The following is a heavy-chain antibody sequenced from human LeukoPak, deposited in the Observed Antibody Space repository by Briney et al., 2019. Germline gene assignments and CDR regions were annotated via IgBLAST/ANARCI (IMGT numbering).Heavy chain of an antibody. Sequence: GGSLRLSCAASGFTFSSYAMHWVRQAPGKGLEWVAVISYDGSNKYYADSVKGRFTISRDNAKNSLYLQMNSLRAEDTAVYYCARGEFFDWLSSVDYWGQGTLVTVSS. CDR1: GFTFSSYA. V-gene: IGHV3-30-3*01. D-gene: IGHD3-9*01. J-gene: IGHJ4*02. CDR2: ISYDGSNK. CDR3: ARGEFFDWLSSVDY.